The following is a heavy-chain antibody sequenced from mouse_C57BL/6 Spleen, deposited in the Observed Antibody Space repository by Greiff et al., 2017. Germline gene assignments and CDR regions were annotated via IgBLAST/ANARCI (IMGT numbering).Heavy chain of an antibody. V-gene: IGHV14-1*01. Sequence: EVQLQQSGAELVRPGASVKLSCTASGFNIKDYYMHWVKQRPEQGLEWIGRLDPEDGDTAYAPKFQGKATMTADTSSNTAYLQLSSLTSEDTAVYYCTTEGYDAYYYAMDYWGQGTSVTVSS. CDR2: LDPEDGDT. D-gene: IGHD2-2*01. J-gene: IGHJ4*01. CDR1: GFNIKDYY. CDR3: TTEGYDAYYYAMDY.